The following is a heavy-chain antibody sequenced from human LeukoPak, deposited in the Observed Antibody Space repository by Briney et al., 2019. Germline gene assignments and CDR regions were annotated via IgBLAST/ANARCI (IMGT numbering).Heavy chain of an antibody. V-gene: IGHV1-46*01. CDR2: INPRGGST. Sequence: ASVKVSCKASGYTFTSYYMHWMRQAPGQGPEWMGIINPRGGSTDYSQKFQDRVTMSSDTSTSTVYMELSSLRSEDTAVYFCARVGVTAATTDYWGQGTLVTVSS. D-gene: IGHD6-25*01. J-gene: IGHJ4*02. CDR3: ARVGVTAATTDY. CDR1: GYTFTSYY.